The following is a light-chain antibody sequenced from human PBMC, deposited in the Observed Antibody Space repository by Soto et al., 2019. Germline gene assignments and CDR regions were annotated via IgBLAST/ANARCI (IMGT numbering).Light chain of an antibody. V-gene: IGKV1-39*01. CDR1: QSISSY. Sequence: DIQMTQSPSSLSASVGDRVTITCRASQSISSYLSWYQQKPGKAPKLLIYAASSLQGGVPSRFSGSGSGTDFTLTISSLQPEDFATYYCQQSCSTPRTFGQGTKVEIK. CDR2: AAS. CDR3: QQSCSTPRT. J-gene: IGKJ1*01.